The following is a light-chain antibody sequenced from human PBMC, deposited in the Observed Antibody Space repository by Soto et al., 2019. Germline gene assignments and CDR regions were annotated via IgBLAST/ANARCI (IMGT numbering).Light chain of an antibody. V-gene: IGLV2-14*01. CDR3: SSYRSTSNYV. Sequence: QSVLTQPPSASGSPGQSVTISCTGTSSDVGGYNYVSWYQQHPGKAPKLMIYEVSNRPSGVSNRFSGSKSGNTASLTISGLRAEDEADYYCSSYRSTSNYVFGSGTKVTVL. J-gene: IGLJ1*01. CDR2: EVS. CDR1: SSDVGGYNY.